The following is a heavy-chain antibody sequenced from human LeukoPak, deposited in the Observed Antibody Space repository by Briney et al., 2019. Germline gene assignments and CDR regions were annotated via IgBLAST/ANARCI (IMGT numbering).Heavy chain of an antibody. D-gene: IGHD7-27*01. CDR2: ISDTGTTM. V-gene: IGHV3-11*04. Sequence: GGSLRLSCAASGFTFSDHYMSWIRPAPGKGLEWVSYISDTGTTMYYADSVKGRFTLSRDNARNSLYLQMNSLRAEDTAVYYCARGHWGLDSWGQGTLVSVSS. CDR3: ARGHWGLDS. J-gene: IGHJ4*02. CDR1: GFTFSDHY.